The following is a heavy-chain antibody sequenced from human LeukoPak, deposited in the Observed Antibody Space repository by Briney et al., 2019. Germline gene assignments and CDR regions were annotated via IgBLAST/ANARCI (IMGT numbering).Heavy chain of an antibody. J-gene: IGHJ6*02. V-gene: IGHV1-8*01. CDR3: ARAYDFWSTYYGMDV. CDR1: GYTFTSYD. D-gene: IGHD3-3*01. Sequence: GASVKVSCKASGYTFTSYDINWVRQATGQGLEWMGWMNPNSGNTGYARKFQGRVTMTRNTSISTAYMELSSLRSEDTAVYYCARAYDFWSTYYGMDVWGQGTTVTVSS. CDR2: MNPNSGNT.